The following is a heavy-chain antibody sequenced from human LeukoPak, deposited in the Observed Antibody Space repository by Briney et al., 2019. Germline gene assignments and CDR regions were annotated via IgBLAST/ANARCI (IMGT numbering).Heavy chain of an antibody. CDR2: ISAYNGNR. CDR3: AFSSYYLQGNYYYMDV. J-gene: IGHJ6*03. V-gene: IGHV1-18*01. D-gene: IGHD1-26*01. CDR1: GYTFTSYG. Sequence: ASVKVSCKASGYTFTSYGISWVRLAPGHGLEWMGWISAYNGNRKYEKKLQGRVTMTTDTATSTVYMELRSLRSDDTAVYYCAFSSYYLQGNYYYMDVWGKGTTVTVSS.